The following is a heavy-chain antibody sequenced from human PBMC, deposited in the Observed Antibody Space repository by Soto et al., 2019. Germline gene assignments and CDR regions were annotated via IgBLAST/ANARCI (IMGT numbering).Heavy chain of an antibody. Sequence: QVQLVQSGAEVKKPGSSVKVSCKASGGTFSSYTISWVRQAPGQGLEWMGRIIPILGIANYAQKFQGRVTIXAXXSTSTAYMELSSLRSEDTAVYYCIVRGSGSYYLDYWGQGTLVTVSS. V-gene: IGHV1-69*02. CDR3: IVRGSGSYYLDY. J-gene: IGHJ4*02. D-gene: IGHD3-10*01. CDR2: IIPILGIA. CDR1: GGTFSSYT.